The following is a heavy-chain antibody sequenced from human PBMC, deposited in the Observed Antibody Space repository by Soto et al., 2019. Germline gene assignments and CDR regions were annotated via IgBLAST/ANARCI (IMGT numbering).Heavy chain of an antibody. CDR2: ISGSGDGT. D-gene: IGHD3-3*01. J-gene: IGHJ4*02. Sequence: GGSLRLSCVASGFTLSVYAMGWVRLAPGKGLEWVSSISGSGDGTYYADSVKGRFTISRDNSKNTLYLQMNSLRAEDTAVYYCARVGLRFLAGSGKGYFDYWGQGTLVTVSS. V-gene: IGHV3-23*01. CDR1: GFTLSVYA. CDR3: ARVGLRFLAGSGKGYFDY.